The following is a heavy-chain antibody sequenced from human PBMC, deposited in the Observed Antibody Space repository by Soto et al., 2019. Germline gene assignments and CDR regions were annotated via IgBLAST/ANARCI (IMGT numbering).Heavy chain of an antibody. V-gene: IGHV3-30-3*01. Sequence: GGSLRLSCAASGFTFSSYAMHWVRQAPGKGLEWVAVISYDGSNKYYADSVKGRFTISRDNSKNTLYLQMNSLRAEDTAVYYCARGGPIEAYFDYWGQGTLVTVSS. CDR3: ARGGPIEAYFDY. CDR2: ISYDGSNK. CDR1: GFTFSSYA. J-gene: IGHJ4*02.